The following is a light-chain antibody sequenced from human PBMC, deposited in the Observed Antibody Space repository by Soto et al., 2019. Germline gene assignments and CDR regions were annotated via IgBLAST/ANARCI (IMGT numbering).Light chain of an antibody. CDR2: GAS. CDR3: QQYNNSPPA. CDR1: QSVSSN. Sequence: ILMTQSPSTLSVSPGERATLSCGAGQSVSSNLAWYQQKPGQAPRLLIYGASTRASGIPARFSGSGSGTEFTLTISSLQSEDFAVYYCQQYNNSPPAFGQGTKVDIK. J-gene: IGKJ1*01. V-gene: IGKV3-15*01.